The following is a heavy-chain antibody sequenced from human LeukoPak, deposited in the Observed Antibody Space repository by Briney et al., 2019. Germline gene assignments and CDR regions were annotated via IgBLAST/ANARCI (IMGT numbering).Heavy chain of an antibody. CDR2: ITSSGSYI. CDR1: GFTFSTYT. Sequence: GGSLRLSCAASGFTFSTYTMNWVRQAPGQGLEWVSSITSSGSYIHYADSMKGRFTVSRDNAKNSLYLQMNSLRVEDTAVYYCARETQLESFDYWGQGTLVTVSS. J-gene: IGHJ4*02. V-gene: IGHV3-21*01. CDR3: ARETQLESFDY. D-gene: IGHD6-13*01.